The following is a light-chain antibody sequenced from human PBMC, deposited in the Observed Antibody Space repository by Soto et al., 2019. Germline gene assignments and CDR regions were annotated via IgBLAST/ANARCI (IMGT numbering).Light chain of an antibody. Sequence: DIQMTQSPSTLSASVGDRVTSTCRASQTISSLLAWYQQKPGKAPKLLIYKASSLESGVPSRFSGSGSGTDFTLTISSLQPDDFATYYCQQYNSYRFTFGQGTKLEIK. V-gene: IGKV1-5*03. CDR2: KAS. CDR1: QTISSL. CDR3: QQYNSYRFT. J-gene: IGKJ2*01.